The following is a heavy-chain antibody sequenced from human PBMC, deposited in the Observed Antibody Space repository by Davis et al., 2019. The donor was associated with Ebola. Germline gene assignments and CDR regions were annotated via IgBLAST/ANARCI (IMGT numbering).Heavy chain of an antibody. CDR2: IYYSVST. V-gene: IGHV4-59*01. D-gene: IGHD3-22*01. CDR1: GGSFNGYY. CDR3: ARVHDTYYYDSSGLALIGAFDI. Sequence: SQTLSLTCAVYGGSFNGYYWSWIRQPPGKGLEWIGFIYYSVSTNDNPSLNSRVTISVDTSKNQFSLKLSSVTAADTAVYYCARVHDTYYYDSSGLALIGAFDIWGQGTMVTVSS. J-gene: IGHJ3*02.